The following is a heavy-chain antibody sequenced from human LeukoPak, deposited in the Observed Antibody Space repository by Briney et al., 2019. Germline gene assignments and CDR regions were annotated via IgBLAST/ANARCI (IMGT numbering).Heavy chain of an antibody. D-gene: IGHD3-22*01. CDR3: ARVAHEYYYDSSGYYA. CDR1: GGTFNSYA. CDR2: FIPIFGTA. J-gene: IGHJ4*02. Sequence: SVKVSCKASGGTFNSYAISWVRQAPGQGFEWMGGFIPIFGTANYAQKFQGRVTITTDESTSTAYMELSSLRSEDTAVYYCARVAHEYYYDSSGYYAWGQGTLVTVSS. V-gene: IGHV1-69*05.